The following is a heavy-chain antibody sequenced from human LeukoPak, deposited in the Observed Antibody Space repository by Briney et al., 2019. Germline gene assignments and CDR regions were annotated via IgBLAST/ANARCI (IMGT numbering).Heavy chain of an antibody. V-gene: IGHV7-4-1*02. D-gene: IGHD5-12*01. CDR3: ASVRGYSGYELDY. CDR1: GYTCTIYA. J-gene: IGHJ4*02. CDR2: SNTNTGNP. Sequence: ASVKVSCKASGYTCTIYAMNWVRQAPRQGLEWMGWSNTNTGNPTYAQGFTGRFVFSLDTSVNTAYLQISSLKAEDTAVYYCASVRGYSGYELDYWGQGTLVTVSS.